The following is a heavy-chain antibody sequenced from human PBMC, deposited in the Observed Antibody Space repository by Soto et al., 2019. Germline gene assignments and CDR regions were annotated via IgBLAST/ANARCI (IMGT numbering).Heavy chain of an antibody. J-gene: IGHJ3*02. CDR1: GFTFSSYA. D-gene: IGHD3-3*01. CDR3: AKDQGITIFGVVRGIDAFDI. Sequence: GGSLRLSCAASGFTFSSYAMSWVRQAPGKGLEWVSAISGSGGSTYYADSVKGRFTISRDNSKNTLYLQMNSLRAEDTAVYYCAKDQGITIFGVVRGIDAFDIWGQGTMVTVSS. V-gene: IGHV3-23*01. CDR2: ISGSGGST.